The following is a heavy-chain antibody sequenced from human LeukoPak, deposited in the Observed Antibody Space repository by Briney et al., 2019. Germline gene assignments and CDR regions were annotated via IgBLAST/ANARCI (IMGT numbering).Heavy chain of an antibody. V-gene: IGHV1-18*01. Sequence: ASVKVSCKASGYTFTVNGISWMRQAPGQGLEWLGWISANSGATTYAEQFQGRLTLATDTSTGTAYMELRSLRADDTAVYYCARDRWYAFDYWGQGTLVTVSS. J-gene: IGHJ4*02. CDR3: ARDRWYAFDY. CDR2: ISANSGAT. CDR1: GYTFTVNG. D-gene: IGHD6-13*01.